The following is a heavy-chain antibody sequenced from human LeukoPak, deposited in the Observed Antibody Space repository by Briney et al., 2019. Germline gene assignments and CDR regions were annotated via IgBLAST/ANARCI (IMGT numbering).Heavy chain of an antibody. CDR3: ARGYCSGGSCYPHYYYGMDV. CDR1: GGTFSSYA. CDR2: INTNTGNP. V-gene: IGHV7-4-1*02. D-gene: IGHD2-15*01. Sequence: ASVKVSCKASGGTFSSYAISWVRQAPGQGLEWMGWINTNTGNPTYAQGFTGRFVFSLDTSVSTAYLQISSLKAEDTAVYYCARGYCSGGSCYPHYYYGMDVWGQGTTVTVSS. J-gene: IGHJ6*02.